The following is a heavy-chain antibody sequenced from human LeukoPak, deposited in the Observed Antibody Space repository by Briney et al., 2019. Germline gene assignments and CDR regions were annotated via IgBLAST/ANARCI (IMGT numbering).Heavy chain of an antibody. Sequence: ASVKVSCKSSGYTFTSYYMHWVRQAPGQGLEWMGIINPSGGSTSYAQKFQGRVTMTRDTSTSTVYMELSSLRSEDTAVYYCARDLVVVAALDYWGQGTLVTVSS. D-gene: IGHD2-15*01. CDR2: INPSGGST. V-gene: IGHV1-46*01. J-gene: IGHJ4*02. CDR1: GYTFTSYY. CDR3: ARDLVVVAALDY.